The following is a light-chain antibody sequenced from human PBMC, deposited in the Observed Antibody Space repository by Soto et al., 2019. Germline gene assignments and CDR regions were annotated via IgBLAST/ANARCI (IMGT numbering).Light chain of an antibody. Sequence: DIQLTQSPSSVSASIGDRVTISCRASQSIYKWLVWYQQKPGKAPKLLIYAASSLQSGVPSRFSGSGYGTEFNLTISSLQPEDSATYYCQQAESFPLTFGGGTEVAI. V-gene: IGKV1-12*01. CDR2: AAS. J-gene: IGKJ4*01. CDR1: QSIYKW. CDR3: QQAESFPLT.